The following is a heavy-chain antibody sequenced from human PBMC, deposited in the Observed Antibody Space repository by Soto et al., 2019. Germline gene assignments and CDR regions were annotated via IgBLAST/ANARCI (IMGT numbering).Heavy chain of an antibody. Sequence: GGSLRLSCAASGFTFSSYWMSWVRQAPGKGLEWVANIKQDGSEKYYVDSVKGRFTISRDNAKNSLYLQMNRLRAEDTVVYYCARDHNLLDCSGGSCYKWFDPWGQGTLVTVSS. J-gene: IGHJ5*02. D-gene: IGHD2-15*01. CDR1: GFTFSSYW. V-gene: IGHV3-7*01. CDR2: IKQDGSEK. CDR3: ARDHNLLDCSGGSCYKWFDP.